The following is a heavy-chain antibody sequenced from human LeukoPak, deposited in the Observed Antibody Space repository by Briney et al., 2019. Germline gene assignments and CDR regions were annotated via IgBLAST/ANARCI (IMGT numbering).Heavy chain of an antibody. D-gene: IGHD3-16*01. V-gene: IGHV1-2*02. CDR3: ATPRGISGAFDI. Sequence: ASVKVSCKASGYTFTGYYMHWVRQAPGQGLEWMGWIDPNSGGTNYAQKFQGRVTMTRDTSISTAYMELSRLRSDDTAVYYCATPRGISGAFDIWGQGTMVTVSS. CDR1: GYTFTGYY. J-gene: IGHJ3*02. CDR2: IDPNSGGT.